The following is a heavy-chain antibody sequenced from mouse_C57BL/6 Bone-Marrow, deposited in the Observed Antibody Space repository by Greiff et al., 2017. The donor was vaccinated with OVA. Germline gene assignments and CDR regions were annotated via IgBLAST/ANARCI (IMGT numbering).Heavy chain of an antibody. V-gene: IGHV1-69*01. CDR1: GYTFTSYW. D-gene: IGHD3-1*01. J-gene: IGHJ2*01. CDR3: AREGYPYYFDY. Sequence: QVHVKQPGAELVMPGASVKLSCKASGYTFTSYWMHWVKQRPGQGLEWIGEIDPSDSYTNYNQKFKGKSTLTVDKSSSTAYMQLSSLTSEDSAVYYCAREGYPYYFDYWGQGTTLTVSS. CDR2: IDPSDSYT.